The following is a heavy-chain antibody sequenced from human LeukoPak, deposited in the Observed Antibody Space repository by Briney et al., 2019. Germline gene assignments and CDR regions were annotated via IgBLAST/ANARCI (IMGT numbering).Heavy chain of an antibody. CDR3: AKTYYDFWSGYYMRLVFDY. J-gene: IGHJ4*02. CDR1: DYTFTSHG. V-gene: IGHV1-18*01. CDR2: ISAYNGNT. Sequence: ASVKVSCKASDYTFTSHGISWVRQAPGQGLEWMGWISAYNGNTNYAQKLPGRVTMTTDTSTSTAYMELRSLRSDDPAVYYCAKTYYDFWSGYYMRLVFDYWGQGTLVTVSS. D-gene: IGHD3-3*01.